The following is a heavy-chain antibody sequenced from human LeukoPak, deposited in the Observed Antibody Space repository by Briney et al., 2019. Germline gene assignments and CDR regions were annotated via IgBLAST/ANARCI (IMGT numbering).Heavy chain of an antibody. D-gene: IGHD1-26*01. CDR1: GFTFSSYW. J-gene: IGHJ4*02. V-gene: IGHV3-74*01. CDR2: IDTDGTST. Sequence: GGSLRLSCAASGFTFSSYWMYWVRQAPGKGLVWVSRIDTDGTSTSYADSVKGRFTISRDNAKSTLYLRMNSLRAEDTAVYYCVFGSWGAYWGQGTLVTVSS. CDR3: VFGSWGAY.